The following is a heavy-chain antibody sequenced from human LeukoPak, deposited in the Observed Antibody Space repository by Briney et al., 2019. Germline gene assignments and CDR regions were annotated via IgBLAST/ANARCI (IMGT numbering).Heavy chain of an antibody. CDR3: ATSIAAAGADAFDI. V-gene: IGHV6-1*01. CDR2: TYYRSKWYN. D-gene: IGHD6-13*01. CDR1: GNSVSSNSAA. J-gene: IGHJ3*02. Sequence: SQTLSLTCAISGNSVSSNSAAWNWIRQSPSRGLEWLGRTYYRSKWYNDYAVSVKSRITINPDTSKNQFSLQLNSVTPEDTAVYYCATSIAAAGADAFDIWGQGTMVTVSS.